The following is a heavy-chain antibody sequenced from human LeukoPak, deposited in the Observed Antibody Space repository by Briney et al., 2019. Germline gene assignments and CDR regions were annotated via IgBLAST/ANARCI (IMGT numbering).Heavy chain of an antibody. V-gene: IGHV3-74*01. CDR1: GFTFSSYW. CDR3: ARGGQAGTGDY. J-gene: IGHJ4*02. CDR2: ISTDGSST. D-gene: IGHD1/OR15-1a*01. Sequence: GSLRLSFAASGFTFSSYWMHWVRRAPGKGLVWVSRISTDGSSTNYADSVKGRFTISRDNAKNTLYLQMNSLRAEDTAVYYCARGGQAGTGDYWGQGTLVTVSS.